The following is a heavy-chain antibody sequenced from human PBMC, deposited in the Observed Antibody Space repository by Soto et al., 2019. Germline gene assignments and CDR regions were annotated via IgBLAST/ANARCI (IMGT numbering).Heavy chain of an antibody. CDR3: ARDPIRSADYYDSSGYYYDSSGYFDL. D-gene: IGHD3-22*01. CDR1: GFTFSSYS. V-gene: IGHV3-21*01. Sequence: EVQLVESGGGLVKPGGSLRLSCAASGFTFSSYSMNWVRQAPGKGLEWVSSISSSSSYIYYADSVKGRFTISRDNAKNSLYLQMNSLRAEDTAVYYCARDPIRSADYYDSSGYYYDSSGYFDLWGRGTLVTVSS. J-gene: IGHJ2*01. CDR2: ISSSSSYI.